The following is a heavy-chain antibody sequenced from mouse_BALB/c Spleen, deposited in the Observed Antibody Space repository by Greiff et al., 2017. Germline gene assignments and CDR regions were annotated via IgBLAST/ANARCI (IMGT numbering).Heavy chain of an antibody. CDR3: ARDHGNYFYAMDY. V-gene: IGHV2-6-7*01. J-gene: IGHJ4*01. Sequence: VQVVESGPGLVAPSQSLSITCTVSGFSLTGYGVNWVRQPPGKGLEWLGMIWGDGSTDYNSALKSRLSISKDNSKSQVFLKMNSLQTDDTARYYCARDHGNYFYAMDYWGQGTSVTVSS. D-gene: IGHD2-1*01. CDR1: GFSLTGYG. CDR2: IWGDGST.